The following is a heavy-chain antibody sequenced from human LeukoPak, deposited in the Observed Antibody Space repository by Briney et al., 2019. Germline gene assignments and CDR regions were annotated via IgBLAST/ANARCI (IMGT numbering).Heavy chain of an antibody. CDR2: IYYSGST. V-gene: IGHV4-34*09. CDR1: GGSFSGYY. CDR3: ARDRYDSYPMDV. D-gene: IGHD3-3*01. Sequence: SETLSLTCAVYGGSFSGYYWRWIRQPPGKGLEWIGYIYYSGSTYYNPSLKSRVTISVDTSKNQFYLKLTSVTAADTAVYYCARDRYDSYPMDVWGQGTTVTVSS. J-gene: IGHJ6*02.